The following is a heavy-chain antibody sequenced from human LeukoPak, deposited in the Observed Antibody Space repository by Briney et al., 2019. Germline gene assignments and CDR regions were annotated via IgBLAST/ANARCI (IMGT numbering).Heavy chain of an antibody. Sequence: GGSLRLSCAASGYTFSSYDRHWVRQAPGKGLEWVAFIRYDGSNKYYADSVKGRFTISRDNSKNTLYLQMNSLRAEDTAVYYCAKDPSSGWLNAEYFQHWGQGTLVTVSS. D-gene: IGHD6-19*01. CDR2: IRYDGSNK. V-gene: IGHV3-30*02. J-gene: IGHJ1*01. CDR1: GYTFSSYD. CDR3: AKDPSSGWLNAEYFQH.